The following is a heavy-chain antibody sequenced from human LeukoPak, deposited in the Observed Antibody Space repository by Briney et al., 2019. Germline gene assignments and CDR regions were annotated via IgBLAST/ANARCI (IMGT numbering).Heavy chain of an antibody. Sequence: PGGSLRLSCAASGFIFTNYFMSWVRQAPGKGLEWVASIKHDGSEKYYVDSVRGRFTISRDNTMNSLYLQMNSLRAEDTALYYCAKVRGYSYGSFDYWGQGTLVTVSS. D-gene: IGHD5-18*01. J-gene: IGHJ4*02. V-gene: IGHV3-7*03. CDR3: AKVRGYSYGSFDY. CDR2: IKHDGSEK. CDR1: GFIFTNYF.